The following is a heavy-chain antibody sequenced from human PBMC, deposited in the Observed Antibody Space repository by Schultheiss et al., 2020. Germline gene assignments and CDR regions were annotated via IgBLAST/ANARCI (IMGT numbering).Heavy chain of an antibody. J-gene: IGHJ4*02. CDR2: IKSKTDGGTT. D-gene: IGHD6-6*01. Sequence: GGSLRLSCAASGFTFSNAWMSWVRQAPGKGLEWVGRIKSKTDGGTTDYAAPVKGRFTISRDDSKNTLYLQMNSLKTEDTAVYYCTTDRWQLVPPYYFDYWGQGTLVTVYS. V-gene: IGHV3-15*01. CDR1: GFTFSNAW. CDR3: TTDRWQLVPPYYFDY.